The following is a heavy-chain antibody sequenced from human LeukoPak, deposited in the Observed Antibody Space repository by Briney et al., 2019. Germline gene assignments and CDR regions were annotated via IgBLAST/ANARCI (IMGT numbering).Heavy chain of an antibody. CDR3: ARAWVIARLGDAFDI. CDR2: INPNSGGT. J-gene: IGHJ3*02. D-gene: IGHD2-21*01. CDR1: GYTFTDYY. V-gene: IGHV1-2*02. Sequence: ASVKVSCKASGYTFTDYYMHWVRQAPGQGLEWMGWINPNSGGTNYAQKFQGRVTMTRDKSISTAYMELSSLRSEDTAVYYCARAWVIARLGDAFDIWGQGTMVTVSS.